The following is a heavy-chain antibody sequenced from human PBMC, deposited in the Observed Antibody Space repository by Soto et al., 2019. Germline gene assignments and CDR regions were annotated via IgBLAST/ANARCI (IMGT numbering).Heavy chain of an antibody. Sequence: PSEARSRTWTDSGGSISSYCWSWSRQPPGKGLEWMGYIYYSGSTNYNPSLKSRVTISVDTSKNQFSLKLSSVTAAETAVYYCARKGATWGAGSRSKYFDDWGQGT. CDR1: GGSISSYC. J-gene: IGHJ4*02. V-gene: IGHV4-59*01. CDR3: ARKGATWGAGSRSKYFDD. D-gene: IGHD7-27*01. CDR2: IYYSGST.